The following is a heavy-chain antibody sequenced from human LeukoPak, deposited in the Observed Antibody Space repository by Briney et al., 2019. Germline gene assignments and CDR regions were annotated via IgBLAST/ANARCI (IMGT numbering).Heavy chain of an antibody. CDR2: IYTSGST. D-gene: IGHD3-22*01. CDR3: ARDSSSGYYYWFDP. Sequence: SETLSLTCTVSGGSISSYYWSWVRQPAGKGLEWIGRIYTSGSTNYNPSLKSRVTISVDTSKNQFSLKLSSVTAADTAVYYCARDSSSGYYYWFDPWGQGALVTVSS. J-gene: IGHJ5*02. V-gene: IGHV4-4*07. CDR1: GGSISSYY.